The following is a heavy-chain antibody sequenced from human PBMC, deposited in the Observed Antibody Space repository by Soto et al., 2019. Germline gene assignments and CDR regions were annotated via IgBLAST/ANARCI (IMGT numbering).Heavy chain of an antibody. Sequence: DVQLVESGGGLVQPGGSLRLSCAASGFTFSSYWMSWVRQAPGKGLEWVANIKQDGSEKYYVDSVNGRFTISRDNAKNSLYVQMNSLRAEDTAVYSCASEKRANGYFDYWGQGTLVTVSS. D-gene: IGHD6-25*01. CDR3: ASEKRANGYFDY. J-gene: IGHJ4*02. CDR2: IKQDGSEK. V-gene: IGHV3-7*01. CDR1: GFTFSSYW.